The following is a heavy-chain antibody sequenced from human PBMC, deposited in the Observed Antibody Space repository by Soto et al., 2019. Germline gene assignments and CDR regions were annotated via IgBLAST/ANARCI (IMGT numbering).Heavy chain of an antibody. J-gene: IGHJ4*02. V-gene: IGHV4-31*03. Sequence: PSETLSLTCTVSGGSISSGGYYWSWIRQHPGKGLEWIGYIYYSGSTYYNPSLKSRVTMSVDTSKNQLSLKLSSVTAADTAVYYCARAELVGATDYWGQGTLDTVSS. CDR3: ARAELVGATDY. CDR2: IYYSGST. CDR1: GGSISSGGYY. D-gene: IGHD1-26*01.